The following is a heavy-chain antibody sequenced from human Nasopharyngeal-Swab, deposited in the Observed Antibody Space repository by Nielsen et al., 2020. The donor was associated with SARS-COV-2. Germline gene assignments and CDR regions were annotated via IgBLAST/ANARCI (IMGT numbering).Heavy chain of an antibody. J-gene: IGHJ4*02. V-gene: IGHV4-34*09. D-gene: IGHD3-10*01. CDR3: ASTTSGELSPNY. CDR1: GGSFSGYY. Sequence: LRLSCAVYGGSFSGYYWSWIRQPPGKGLEWIGEINHSGSTNYNPSLKSRVTISVDTSKNQFSLKLSSVTAADTAVYYCASTTSGELSPNYWGQGTLVTVSS. CDR2: INHSGST.